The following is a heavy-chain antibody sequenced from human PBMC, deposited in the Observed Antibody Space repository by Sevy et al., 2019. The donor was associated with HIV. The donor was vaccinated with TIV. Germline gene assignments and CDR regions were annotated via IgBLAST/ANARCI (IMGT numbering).Heavy chain of an antibody. CDR3: AKDVPDQSWYDDFWSGSPCFDY. V-gene: IGHV3-23*01. J-gene: IGHJ4*01. CDR2: MSGRGDSR. Sequence: GESLKISCVGSGFRFGSQAMSWVRQAPGKGLEWVSGMSGRGDSRGYAHSVKGRFTISRDNSKNTVYLQMNSLTAEDTALYYCAKDVPDQSWYDDFWSGSPCFDYWGRGILVTVSS. D-gene: IGHD3-3*01. CDR1: GFRFGSQA.